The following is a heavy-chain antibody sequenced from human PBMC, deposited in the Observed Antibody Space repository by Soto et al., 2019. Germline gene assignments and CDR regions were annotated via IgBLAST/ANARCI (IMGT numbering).Heavy chain of an antibody. D-gene: IGHD6-19*01. CDR1: GFSFVGYA. Sequence: EVQLSESGGGLVQPGGSLRLSCAVSGFSFVGYAMSWVRQAPGKGLEWVSGISGGGASTYYAGSVKGRFTISRDNSGYTVYLQMNSLIAEDTAVYYCAKGQGFSAYYYGMDVWGQGTAVTVSS. J-gene: IGHJ6*02. CDR3: AKGQGFSAYYYGMDV. V-gene: IGHV3-23*01. CDR2: ISGGGAST.